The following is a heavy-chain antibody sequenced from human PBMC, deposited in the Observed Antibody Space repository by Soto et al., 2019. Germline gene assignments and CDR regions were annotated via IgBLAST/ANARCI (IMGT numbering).Heavy chain of an antibody. CDR3: ARGEVGVTRPFDY. J-gene: IGHJ4*02. CDR1: GGSFSGYY. D-gene: IGHD2-21*02. CDR2: INHSGST. V-gene: IGHV4-34*01. Sequence: QVQLQQWGAGLLKPSETLSLTCAVYGGSFSGYYWSWIRQPPGKGLEWIGEINHSGSTNYNPSLKRRVTISVDTSKNQFSLELSSVTAADTAVYYCARGEVGVTRPFDYWGQGTLVTVSS.